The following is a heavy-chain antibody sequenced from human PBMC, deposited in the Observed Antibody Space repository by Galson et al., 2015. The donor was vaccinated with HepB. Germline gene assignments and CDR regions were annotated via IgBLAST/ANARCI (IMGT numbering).Heavy chain of an antibody. D-gene: IGHD3-10*01. V-gene: IGHV4-59*08. J-gene: IGHJ3*02. CDR1: GASVNSYY. CDR2: IYYTGSS. CDR3: AKIKSGGASFDI. Sequence: SETLSLTCSVYGASVNSYYWSWIRHPPGKGLEWIAHIYYTGSSNYNPSLRSRASISIDTSENQFSLKLYSVTAADTAVYYCAKIKSGGASFDIWGQGTMITVSS.